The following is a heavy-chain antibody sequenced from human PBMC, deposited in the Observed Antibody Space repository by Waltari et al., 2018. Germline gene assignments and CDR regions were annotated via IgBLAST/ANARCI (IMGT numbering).Heavy chain of an antibody. CDR2: IDHEDGET. V-gene: IGHV1-69-2*01. CDR3: ARRSGHCDGTTCSAGWFDP. J-gene: IGHJ5*02. D-gene: IGHD2-2*01. CDR1: GNSLSDNY. Sequence: EIRLLQSGAEVKKPGATVKISCKASGNSLSDNYIHWVQQVPGKGLEWIGRIDHEDGETIYAEKFEDRVTLTADLATETAYLELSRLSSDDTATYYCARRSGHCDGTTCSAGWFDPWGQGTLVKVSS.